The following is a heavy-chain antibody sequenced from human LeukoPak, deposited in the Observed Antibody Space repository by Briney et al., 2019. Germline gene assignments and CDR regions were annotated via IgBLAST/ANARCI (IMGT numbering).Heavy chain of an antibody. CDR2: ISSSSSTI. Sequence: GGSLRLSCAASGFTFSSYSMNWVRQAPGKGLEWVSYISSSSSTIYYADSVKGRFTISRDNSKNSLYLQMNSLRAEDTAVYYCAELGITMIGGVWGKGTTVTISS. D-gene: IGHD3-10*02. CDR3: AELGITMIGGV. J-gene: IGHJ6*04. V-gene: IGHV3-48*01. CDR1: GFTFSSYS.